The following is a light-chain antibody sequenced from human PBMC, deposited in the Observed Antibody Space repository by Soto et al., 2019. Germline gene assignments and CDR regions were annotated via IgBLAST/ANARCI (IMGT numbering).Light chain of an antibody. CDR1: ESIRTW. Sequence: DNQITHSPCTLCACIGDRVTITCRASESIRTWLAWYQHKPGKAPKFLIYDASSLESGVPSRFSGSGSGTEFTLTISSLQPDDFAIYYCQQYNNYPRTFGQGTKVDIK. CDR3: QQYNNYPRT. CDR2: DAS. J-gene: IGKJ1*01. V-gene: IGKV1-5*01.